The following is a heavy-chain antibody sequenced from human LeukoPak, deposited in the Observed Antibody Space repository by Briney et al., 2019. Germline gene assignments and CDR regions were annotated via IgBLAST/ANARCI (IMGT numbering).Heavy chain of an antibody. CDR3: ARANHSGYYPNWFDP. J-gene: IGHJ5*02. D-gene: IGHD3-22*01. CDR2: INPNSGGT. V-gene: IGHV1-2*02. Sequence: ASVKVSCKASGYTFTGYYMHWVRQAPGQGLEWMGWINPNSGGTNYAQKFQGRVTMTRDMSISTAYMELSRLRSDDTAVYYCARANHSGYYPNWFDPWGQGTLVTVSS. CDR1: GYTFTGYY.